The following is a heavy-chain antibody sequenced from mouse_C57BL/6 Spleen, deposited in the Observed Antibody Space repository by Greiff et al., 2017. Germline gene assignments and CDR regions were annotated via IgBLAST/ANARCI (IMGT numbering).Heavy chain of an antibody. V-gene: IGHV1-26*01. CDR1: GYTFTDYY. CDR2: INPNNGGT. D-gene: IGHD2-1*01. Sequence: VQLQQSGPELVKPGASVKISCKASGYTFTDYYMNWVKQSHGKSLEWIGDINPNNGGTSYNQKFKGKATLTVDKSSSTAYMELRSLTSEDSAVYYCARDMGNYGYWGQGTTLTVSS. CDR3: ARDMGNYGY. J-gene: IGHJ2*01.